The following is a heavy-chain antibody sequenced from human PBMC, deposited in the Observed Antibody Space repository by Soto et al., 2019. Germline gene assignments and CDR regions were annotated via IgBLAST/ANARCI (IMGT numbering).Heavy chain of an antibody. CDR3: ARDVRGWYFDY. Sequence: ASVKVSCKASGYTFTSYGISWVRQAPGQGLEWMGWISAYNGNTNYAQKLQGRVTMTTDTSTSTAYMELRSLSSDDTAMYYCARDVRGWYFDYCGQGTLVTVSS. CDR2: ISAYNGNT. V-gene: IGHV1-18*01. CDR1: GYTFTSYG. J-gene: IGHJ4*02.